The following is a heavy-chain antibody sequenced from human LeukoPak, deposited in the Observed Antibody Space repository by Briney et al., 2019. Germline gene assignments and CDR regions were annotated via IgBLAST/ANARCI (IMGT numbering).Heavy chain of an antibody. Sequence: ASVKVSCKASGYTFTSYGISWVRQAPGQGLEWMGWISAYNGNTNYEQKLQGRVTMTTDTSTNTHYMELRSLISDDTAVYYFARSTLWFGELSSLDYWGQGTLVTVSS. V-gene: IGHV1-18*01. CDR1: GYTFTSYG. D-gene: IGHD3-10*01. CDR2: ISAYNGNT. CDR3: ARSTLWFGELSSLDY. J-gene: IGHJ4*02.